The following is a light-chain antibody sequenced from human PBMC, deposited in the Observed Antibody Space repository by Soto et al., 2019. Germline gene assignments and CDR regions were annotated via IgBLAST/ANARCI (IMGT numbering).Light chain of an antibody. J-gene: IGKJ5*01. CDR1: QSVSSNY. V-gene: IGKV3-20*01. Sequence: EIVLTQSPGTLSLSPGERATLSCRASQSVSSNYLAWYQQKPGQAPRLLIYGASSRATGIPDRFSGSGSETDFTLTISRLEPEDFALYYCQQRSSSAPITFGQGTRLEIK. CDR2: GAS. CDR3: QQRSSSAPIT.